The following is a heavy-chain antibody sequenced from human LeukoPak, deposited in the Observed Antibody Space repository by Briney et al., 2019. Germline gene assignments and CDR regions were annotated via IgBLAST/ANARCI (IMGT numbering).Heavy chain of an antibody. CDR1: GFTFSSYE. V-gene: IGHV3-48*03. CDR2: ITGSGDTI. CDR3: ARRFDH. Sequence: GESLKISCAASGFTFSSYEMNWVRQAPGKGLEWVSYITGSGDTIYYADSVKGRFTISRDTAKNSLYLQMSSLRAEDTAVYYCARRFDHWGQGTLVTVSS. J-gene: IGHJ4*02.